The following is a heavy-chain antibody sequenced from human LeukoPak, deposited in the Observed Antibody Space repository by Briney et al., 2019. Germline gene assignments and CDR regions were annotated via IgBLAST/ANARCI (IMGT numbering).Heavy chain of an antibody. Sequence: SQTLSLTCTVSGGSISSGGYYWSWIRQPPGKGPEWIGYIYYSGSTNYNPSLKSRVTISVDTSKNQFSLKLSSVTAADTAVYYCARVGDSSGYYSSGWYFDLWGRGTLVTVSS. CDR1: GGSISSGGYY. J-gene: IGHJ2*01. V-gene: IGHV4-61*08. CDR3: ARVGDSSGYYSSGWYFDL. D-gene: IGHD3-22*01. CDR2: IYYSGST.